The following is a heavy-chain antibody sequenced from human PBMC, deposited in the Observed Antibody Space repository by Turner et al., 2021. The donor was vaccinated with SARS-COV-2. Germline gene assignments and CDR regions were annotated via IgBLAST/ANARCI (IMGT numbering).Heavy chain of an antibody. V-gene: IGHV3-48*03. J-gene: IGHJ6*02. CDR3: ARGKDFWSGYSYYGMDV. D-gene: IGHD3-3*01. CDR1: GFTFSSYE. CDR2: ISSSGSTI. Sequence: VQLVESGGGLVQPGGSLRLSCPASGFTFSSYEMNWVRQAPGKGLEWDSYISSSGSTIYYADSVEGRFTISRDNDKNSLYLQMNSLRAEDTAVYYCARGKDFWSGYSYYGMDVWGQGTTVTVSS.